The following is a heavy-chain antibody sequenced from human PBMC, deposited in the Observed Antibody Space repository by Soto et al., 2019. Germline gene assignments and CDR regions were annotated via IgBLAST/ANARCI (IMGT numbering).Heavy chain of an antibody. D-gene: IGHD2-15*01. Sequence: SVKVSCKASGGTLSSYTFSWVRQAPGQGLEWMGRVIPNLGVTNYAKKFQGRFTIVVDTSTSTAYMELNSLRYEDTAVYYCARENIVWVVAATGIRWFDPCGPGNLVTVSS. CDR1: GGTLSSYT. CDR2: VIPNLGVT. J-gene: IGHJ5*02. CDR3: ARENIVWVVAATGIRWFDP. V-gene: IGHV1-69*04.